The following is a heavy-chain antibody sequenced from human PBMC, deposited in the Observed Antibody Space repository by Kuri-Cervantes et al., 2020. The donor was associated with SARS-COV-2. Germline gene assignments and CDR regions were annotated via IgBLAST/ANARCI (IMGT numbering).Heavy chain of an antibody. J-gene: IGHJ4*02. V-gene: IGHV3-74*01. Sequence: GESLKISCAASGLTFSSYWMHWVRQAPGKGLVWVSRINSDGSSTSYADSVKGRFTISRDNAKNTLYLQMNSLRAEDTAVYYCARWQRGSSWYSVFDYWGQGTLVTVSS. D-gene: IGHD6-13*01. CDR3: ARWQRGSSWYSVFDY. CDR1: GLTFSSYW. CDR2: INSDGSST.